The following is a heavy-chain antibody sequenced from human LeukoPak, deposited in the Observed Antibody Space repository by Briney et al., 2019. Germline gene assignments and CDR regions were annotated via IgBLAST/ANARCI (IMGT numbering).Heavy chain of an antibody. Sequence: GGSLRLSCAASGFTFSAYDINWVRQAPGKGLEWVSHISSSGNRIYYADSVRGRFTISRDNAKNSLYLQMNSLRAEDTAVYYCARAFDYWGQGTLVTVSS. J-gene: IGHJ4*02. CDR2: ISSSGNRI. CDR1: GFTFSAYD. CDR3: ARAFDY. V-gene: IGHV3-48*01.